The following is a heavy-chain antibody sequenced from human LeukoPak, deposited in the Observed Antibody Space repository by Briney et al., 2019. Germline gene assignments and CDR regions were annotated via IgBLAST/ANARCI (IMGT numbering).Heavy chain of an antibody. CDR2: IYPRDSDT. V-gene: IGHV5-51*01. J-gene: IGHJ2*01. Sequence: GESLQISCQGSGYSFTNYWIGWVRQMPGKGLDWMGIIYPRDSDTRYSPSFQGQVTISADKSVSTAYLQWSSLKASDTAMYYCARLNLGSDNFHWYFDHWGRGTLVTVSS. CDR3: ARLNLGSDNFHWYFDH. D-gene: IGHD3-10*01. CDR1: GYSFTNYW.